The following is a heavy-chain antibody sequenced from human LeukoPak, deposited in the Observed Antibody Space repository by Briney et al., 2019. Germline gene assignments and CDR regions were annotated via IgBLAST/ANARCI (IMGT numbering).Heavy chain of an antibody. J-gene: IGHJ5*02. CDR2: IRYDGSNK. CDR1: GFTFSSYG. Sequence: GGSLRLSCAASGFTFSSYGMHWVRQAPGKGLEWVAFIRYDGSNKYYADSVKGRFTTSRDNSKNTLYLQMNSLRAEDTAVYYCAKTLYYDFWSGYFGGDWFDPWGQGTLVTVSS. CDR3: AKTLYYDFWSGYFGGDWFDP. D-gene: IGHD3-3*01. V-gene: IGHV3-30*02.